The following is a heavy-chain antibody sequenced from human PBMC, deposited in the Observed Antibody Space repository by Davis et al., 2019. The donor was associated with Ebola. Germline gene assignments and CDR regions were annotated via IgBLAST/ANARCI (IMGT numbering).Heavy chain of an antibody. V-gene: IGHV7-4-1*02. D-gene: IGHD3-16*02. Sequence: ASVKVSCKTSGYTFTSYGISWVRQAPGQGLEWMGWINTNTGNPTYAQGFTGRFVFTLDTSVSTAYLEITGLKAEDTAVYYCARPVLRSYYYYYGMDVWGQGTTVTVSS. CDR2: INTNTGNP. CDR1: GYTFTSYG. CDR3: ARPVLRSYYYYYGMDV. J-gene: IGHJ6*02.